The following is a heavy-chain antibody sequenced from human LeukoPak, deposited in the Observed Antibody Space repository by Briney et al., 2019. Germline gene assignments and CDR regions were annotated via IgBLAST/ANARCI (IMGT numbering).Heavy chain of an antibody. CDR2: IYYSGST. V-gene: IGHV4-59*01. J-gene: IGHJ5*02. CDR1: GDSISSYY. Sequence: SETLSLTCTVSGDSISSYYWIWIRQPPGKGLEWIGYIYYSGSTNYNPSLKSRVTISVDTSKNQFSLKLSSVTAADTAVYYCARDADGFDPWGQGTLVTVSS. CDR3: ARDADGFDP.